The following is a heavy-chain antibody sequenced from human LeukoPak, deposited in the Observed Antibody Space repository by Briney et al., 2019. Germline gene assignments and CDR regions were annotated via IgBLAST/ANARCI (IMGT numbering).Heavy chain of an antibody. V-gene: IGHV3-64*01. CDR3: ARLSYDSGTHYTCYEY. J-gene: IGHJ4*02. Sequence: PGGSLRLSCAASGFTFSSYAMHWVRQAPGKGLEYVSAISSNGGSTYYANSVKGRFTISRDNAKNSVYLQMNSLRADDTAVYYCARLSYDSGTHYTCYEYWGQGTLVTVSS. CDR1: GFTFSSYA. D-gene: IGHD3-10*01. CDR2: ISSNGGST.